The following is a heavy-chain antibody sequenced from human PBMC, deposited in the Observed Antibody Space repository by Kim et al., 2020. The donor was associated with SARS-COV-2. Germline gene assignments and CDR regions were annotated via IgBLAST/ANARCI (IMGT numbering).Heavy chain of an antibody. CDR3: AKEWDAFDI. V-gene: IGHV3-30*18. CDR2: ISYDGSNK. J-gene: IGHJ3*02. CDR1: GFTFSSYG. Sequence: GGSLRLSCAASGFTFSSYGMHWVRQAPGKGLEWVAVISYDGSNKYYADSVKGRFTISRDNSKNTLYLQMNSLRAEDTAVYYCAKEWDAFDIWGQGTMVTVSS.